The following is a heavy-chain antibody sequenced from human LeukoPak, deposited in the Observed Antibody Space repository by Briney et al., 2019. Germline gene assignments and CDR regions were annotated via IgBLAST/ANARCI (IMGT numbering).Heavy chain of an antibody. CDR2: INPSGGST. CDR3: ARASEGQWLWKYFDY. D-gene: IGHD6-19*01. J-gene: IGHJ4*02. CDR1: GYTFTGYY. Sequence: ASVKVSCKASGYTFTGYYMHWVRQAPGQGLEWMGIINPSGGSTSYAQKFQGRVTMTRDTSTSTVYMELSSLRSEDTAVYYCARASEGQWLWKYFDYWGQGTLVTVSS. V-gene: IGHV1-46*01.